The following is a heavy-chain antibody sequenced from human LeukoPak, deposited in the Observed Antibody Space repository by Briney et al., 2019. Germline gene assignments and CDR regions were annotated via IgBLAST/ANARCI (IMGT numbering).Heavy chain of an antibody. Sequence: GGSLRLSXAASGFTFSSYAMSWVRQAPGKGLEWVSSITESGAYTYYADSVKGRFTISRDNSKNTLYLHMNSLKVEDTAVFYCAKDFSGSWQFDPWGQGTLATVSS. CDR2: ITESGAYT. CDR1: GFTFSSYA. J-gene: IGHJ5*02. CDR3: AKDFSGSWQFDP. D-gene: IGHD6-13*01. V-gene: IGHV3-23*01.